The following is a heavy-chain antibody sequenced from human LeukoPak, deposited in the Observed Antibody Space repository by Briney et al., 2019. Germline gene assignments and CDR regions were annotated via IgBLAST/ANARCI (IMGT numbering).Heavy chain of an antibody. J-gene: IGHJ3*02. CDR1: GCTLTELS. V-gene: IGHV1-24*01. D-gene: IGHD3-22*01. CDR2: FDPEDGET. CDR3: ATGVYYDSSRYAFDI. Sequence: ASVKVSCKVSGCTLTELSMHWVRQAPGKGLEWMGGFDPEDGETIYAQKFQGRVTMTEDTSTDTAYVELSSLRSEDTAVYYCATGVYYDSSRYAFDIWGQGTMVTVSS.